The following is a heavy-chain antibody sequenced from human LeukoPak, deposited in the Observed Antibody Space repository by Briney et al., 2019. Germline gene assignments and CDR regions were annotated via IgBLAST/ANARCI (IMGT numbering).Heavy chain of an antibody. CDR2: IYSGGST. D-gene: IGHD6-19*01. V-gene: IGHV3-66*01. CDR1: GFAFSRYA. J-gene: IGHJ4*02. CDR3: ARDMYSSGWYLFDY. Sequence: GGSLRLSCAASGFAFSRYAMNWVRQAPGKGLEWVSVIYSGGSTYYADSVKGRFTVSRDNSKNTLYLQMNSLRAEDTAVYYCARDMYSSGWYLFDYWGQGTLVTVSS.